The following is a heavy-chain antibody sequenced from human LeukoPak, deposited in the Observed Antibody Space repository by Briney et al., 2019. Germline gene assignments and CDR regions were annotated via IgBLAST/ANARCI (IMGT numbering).Heavy chain of an antibody. CDR1: GFTFSGYS. D-gene: IGHD3-16*01. CDR2: ISSSSSYI. V-gene: IGHV3-21*01. CDR3: ARVGGFGGPGGDNWFDS. J-gene: IGHJ5*01. Sequence: GGSLRLSCASSGFTFSGYSMNLVRQAPGKGLEWVSTISSSSSYIYYEDSVKGRFTISRDNSKNTLYLQMNSLRPEDTAVYYCARVGGFGGPGGDNWFDSWGQGALVTVSS.